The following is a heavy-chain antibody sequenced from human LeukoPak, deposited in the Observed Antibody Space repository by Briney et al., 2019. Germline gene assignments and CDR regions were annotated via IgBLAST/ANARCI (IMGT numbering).Heavy chain of an antibody. V-gene: IGHV3-23*01. J-gene: IGHJ4*02. CDR3: AKDHPPYYYDSSGYYFDY. CDR2: ISGSGGST. Sequence: GGSLRLSCAASGFTFSSYGMSWVRQAPGKGLEWVSAISGSGGSTYYADSVKGRFTISRDNSKNTLYLQMNSLRAEDTAVYYCAKDHPPYYYDSSGYYFDYWGQGTLVTVSS. CDR1: GFTFSSYG. D-gene: IGHD3-22*01.